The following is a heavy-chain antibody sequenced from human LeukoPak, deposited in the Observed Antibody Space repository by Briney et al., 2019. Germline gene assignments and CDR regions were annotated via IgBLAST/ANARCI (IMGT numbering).Heavy chain of an antibody. CDR3: ARGPYSYDSSGAFDI. V-gene: IGHV4-4*02. Sequence: PSETLSLTCTVSGGAISSSNWWSWVRQPPGKGLEWIGEIFHGGSTNYNPSLKSRVTISGDKSRNLISLKLSSVTAADTAVYFCARGPYSYDSSGAFDIWGQGTMVTVSS. D-gene: IGHD3-22*01. CDR2: IFHGGST. CDR1: GGAISSSNW. J-gene: IGHJ3*02.